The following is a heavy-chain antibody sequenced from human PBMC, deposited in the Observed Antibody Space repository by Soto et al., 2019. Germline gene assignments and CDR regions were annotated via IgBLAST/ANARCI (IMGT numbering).Heavy chain of an antibody. J-gene: IGHJ6*02. CDR2: LYRAGSL. Sequence: GGSLILSCAASGFTVSSNYMSWVRQAPGKGLEWVSVLYRAGSLYYADSVKGRFTISRDNSKNTLYLQMNSLTAEDTAVYFCATHSSSHLQFLYNGMDVWGQGTTVIVSS. V-gene: IGHV3-53*01. CDR3: ATHSSSHLQFLYNGMDV. D-gene: IGHD6-13*01. CDR1: GFTVSSNY.